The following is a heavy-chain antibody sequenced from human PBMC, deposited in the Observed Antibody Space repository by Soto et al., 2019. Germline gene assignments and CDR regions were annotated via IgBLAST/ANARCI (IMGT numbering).Heavy chain of an antibody. V-gene: IGHV1-2*04. J-gene: IGHJ3*02. Sequence: ASVKVSCKASGYTFTGYYMHWVRQAPGQGLEWMGWINPNSGGTNYAQKFQGWVTMTRDTSISTAYMELSRLRSDDTAVYYCARNPAAGHDAFDIWGQGTMVTVSS. CDR1: GYTFTGYY. D-gene: IGHD6-13*01. CDR2: INPNSGGT. CDR3: ARNPAAGHDAFDI.